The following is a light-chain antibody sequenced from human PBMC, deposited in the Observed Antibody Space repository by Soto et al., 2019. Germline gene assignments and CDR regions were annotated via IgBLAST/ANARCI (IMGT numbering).Light chain of an antibody. CDR2: DAS. J-gene: IGKJ2*01. Sequence: EIVLTQSPGTLSLSPGERATLSCRASQSASSSYLAWYQQKPGQAPRLLIYDASSRATGIPDRFSGSGSGADFTLTISRLEPEDVAVYYRHQYGSSPSYTFGQGTKLEIK. V-gene: IGKV3-20*01. CDR3: HQYGSSPSYT. CDR1: QSASSSY.